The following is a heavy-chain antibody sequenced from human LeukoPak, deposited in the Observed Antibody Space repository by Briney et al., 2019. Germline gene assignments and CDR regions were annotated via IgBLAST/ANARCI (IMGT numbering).Heavy chain of an antibody. CDR1: GYTFSNYG. V-gene: IGHV1-18*01. D-gene: IGHD2-15*01. Sequence: ASVKVSCKPSGYTFSNYGITWVRQAPGQGLEWMGWISTYYGNTNYAQKLQGRVTMTTDTSTSTAYMELRSLRSDDTAVYYCATGAHYCSGGSCYLYNFWGPGTLVTVSS. CDR3: ATGAHYCSGGSCYLYNF. J-gene: IGHJ4*02. CDR2: ISTYYGNT.